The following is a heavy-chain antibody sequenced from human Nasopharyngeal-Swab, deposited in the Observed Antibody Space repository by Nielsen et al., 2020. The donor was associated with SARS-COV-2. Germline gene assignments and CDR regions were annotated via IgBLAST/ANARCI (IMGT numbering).Heavy chain of an antibody. CDR1: GFSISSTF. Sequence: GESLKISCAVSGFSISSTFINWVRQAPGKGLEWISLINSAGEGVYGDSVKGRFTISRDTSKNTVSLQMKRLRDEDTAVYYCATGVCDYWGQGALVTVSS. CDR3: ATGVCDY. J-gene: IGHJ4*02. V-gene: IGHV3-53*01. CDR2: INSAGEG.